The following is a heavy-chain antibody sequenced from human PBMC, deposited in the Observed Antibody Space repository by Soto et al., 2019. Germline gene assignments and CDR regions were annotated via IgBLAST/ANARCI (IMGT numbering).Heavy chain of an antibody. CDR3: ARDVEDTAMEPYYYYGMDV. CDR2: IWYDGSNK. CDR1: GFTFSSYA. J-gene: IGHJ6*02. D-gene: IGHD5-18*01. Sequence: PGGSLRLSCAASGFTFSSYAMHWVRQAPGKGLEWVAVIWYDGSNKYYADSVKGRFTISRDNSKNTLYLQMNSLRAEDTAVYYCARDVEDTAMEPYYYYGMDVWGQGTTVTVSS. V-gene: IGHV3-33*08.